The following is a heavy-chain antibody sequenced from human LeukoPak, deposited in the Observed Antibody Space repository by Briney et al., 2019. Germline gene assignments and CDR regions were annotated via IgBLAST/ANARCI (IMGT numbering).Heavy chain of an antibody. CDR3: AREAVYSSSSNWFDP. V-gene: IGHV1-69*13. Sequence: ASVKVSCKASGGTFSSYAISWVRQAPGQGLEWMGGIIPIFGTANYAQKFQGRVTITADESTSTAYMELSSLRSEDTAVYYCAREAVYSSSSNWFDPWGQGTLVTVSS. D-gene: IGHD6-6*01. J-gene: IGHJ5*02. CDR2: IIPIFGTA. CDR1: GGTFSSYA.